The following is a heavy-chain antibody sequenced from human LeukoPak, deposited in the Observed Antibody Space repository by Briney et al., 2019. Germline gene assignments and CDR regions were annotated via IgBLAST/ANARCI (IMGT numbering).Heavy chain of an antibody. Sequence: GGSLRLSCVASGFTFSNYGIHWVRQAPGKGLEWVASISWDGRNKRYADSVTGRFTISRDNSQNTLYLQMNSLRGEDTAIYYCARSVVTPSSWFDPWGQGTLVTVSS. CDR1: GFTFSNYG. CDR2: ISWDGRNK. CDR3: ARSVVTPSSWFDP. V-gene: IGHV3-30*03. D-gene: IGHD4-23*01. J-gene: IGHJ5*02.